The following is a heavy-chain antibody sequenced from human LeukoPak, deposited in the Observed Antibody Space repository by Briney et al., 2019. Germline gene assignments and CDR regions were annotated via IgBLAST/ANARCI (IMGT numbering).Heavy chain of an antibody. V-gene: IGHV3-21*01. CDR3: ARGGAAAGALDY. Sequence: GGSLRLSCAASGFTFSSYSMNWVRQAPGKGLEWVSSISSSSSYIYYADSVKGRFTISRDNAENSLYLQMNSLRAEDTAVYYCARGGAAAGALDYWGQGTLVTVSS. D-gene: IGHD6-13*01. J-gene: IGHJ4*02. CDR2: ISSSSSYI. CDR1: GFTFSSYS.